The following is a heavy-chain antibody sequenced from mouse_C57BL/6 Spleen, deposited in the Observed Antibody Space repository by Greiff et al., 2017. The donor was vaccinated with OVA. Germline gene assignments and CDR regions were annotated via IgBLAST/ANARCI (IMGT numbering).Heavy chain of an antibody. CDR2: INPSNGGT. CDR1: GYTFTSYW. V-gene: IGHV1-53*01. J-gene: IGHJ4*01. CDR3: ARGSLLSAMDY. Sequence: QVQLQQPGTELVKPGASVKLSCKASGYTFTSYWMPWVKQRLGQGLEWIGNINPSNGGTTSNEKFKRKATLTVDKSSSTPSMQPSALTSEDAAVDYCARGSLLSAMDYWGQGTSVTVSS. D-gene: IGHD2-10*01.